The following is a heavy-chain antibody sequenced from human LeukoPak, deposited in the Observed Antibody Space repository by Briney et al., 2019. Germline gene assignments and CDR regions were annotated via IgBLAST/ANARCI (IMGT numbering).Heavy chain of an antibody. CDR3: VRGSVVRGSITSFDY. D-gene: IGHD3-10*01. CDR2: ISYDGINY. CDR1: GFTFSRYA. V-gene: IGHV3-30-3*01. J-gene: IGHJ4*02. Sequence: GGCLRLSCAASGFTFSRYAMHWVRQAPGKGLEWVAIISYDGINYYYADSVKGRFTISRDNSKNTLYLQVNSLRTEDTAVYYCVRGSVVRGSITSFDYWGQGTRVTVSS.